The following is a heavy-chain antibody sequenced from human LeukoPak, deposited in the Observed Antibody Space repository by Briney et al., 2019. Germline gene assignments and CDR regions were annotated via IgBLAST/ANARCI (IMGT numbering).Heavy chain of an antibody. Sequence: ASVKVSCKASGYTFTSYYMHWVRQAPGQGLEWMGIIDPSSGSTGYAQKLQGRVTMTRDTSTSTVYMELSSLRSEDTAVYYCARDLGLRGVTNWFDPWGQGTLVTVSS. D-gene: IGHD3-10*01. CDR3: ARDLGLRGVTNWFDP. J-gene: IGHJ5*02. V-gene: IGHV1-46*04. CDR1: GYTFTSYY. CDR2: IDPSSGST.